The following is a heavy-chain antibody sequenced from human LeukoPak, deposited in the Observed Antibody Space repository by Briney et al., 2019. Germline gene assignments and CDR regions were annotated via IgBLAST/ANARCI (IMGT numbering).Heavy chain of an antibody. CDR1: GFTFSSYS. CDR3: ARDLSGYYSWFDP. D-gene: IGHD3-22*01. Sequence: GGSLRLSCAASGFTFSSYSMNWVRQAPGKGLEWVSSISSSSSYIYYADSVKGRFTISRDNAKNSLYLQMNSLRAEDTALYHCARDLSGYYSWFDPWGQGTLVTVSS. CDR2: ISSSSSYI. J-gene: IGHJ5*02. V-gene: IGHV3-21*04.